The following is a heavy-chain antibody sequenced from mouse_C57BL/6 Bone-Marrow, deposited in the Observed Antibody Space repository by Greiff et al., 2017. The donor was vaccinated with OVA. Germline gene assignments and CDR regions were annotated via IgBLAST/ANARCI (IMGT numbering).Heavy chain of an antibody. CDR3: TTAGSPFYAMDY. J-gene: IGHJ4*01. Sequence: EVKLVESGAELVRPGASVKLSCTASGFNIKDDYMHWVKQRPEQGLEWIGWIDPENGDTEYASKFQGKATITADTSSNTAYLQLSSLTSEDTAVYYCTTAGSPFYAMDYWGQGTSVTVSS. V-gene: IGHV14-4*01. CDR1: GFNIKDDY. CDR2: IDPENGDT. D-gene: IGHD1-1*01.